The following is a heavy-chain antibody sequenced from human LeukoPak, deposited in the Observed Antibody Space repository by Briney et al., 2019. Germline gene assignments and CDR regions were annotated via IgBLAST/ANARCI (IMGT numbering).Heavy chain of an antibody. CDR2: INPHSGVT. CDR3: VREGITKAFDL. D-gene: IGHD1-14*01. CDR1: GFTFTDYY. V-gene: IGHV1-2*02. Sequence: ASVKVSCKASGFTFTDYYMHWVRLAPGQGLEWVGYINPHSGVTSFPQKFRGRVTLTTDTSISAASMELSSLISDDTAMYYCVREGITKAFDLWGQGALVTVSS. J-gene: IGHJ4*02.